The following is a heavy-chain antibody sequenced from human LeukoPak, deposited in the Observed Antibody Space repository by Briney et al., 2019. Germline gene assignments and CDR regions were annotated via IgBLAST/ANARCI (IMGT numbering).Heavy chain of an antibody. CDR1: GDSISYFY. Sequence: PSETLSLTCSVSGDSISYFYWSWIRQAAGKGLEWIGRISGSGSTDYNASLKSRVTMSVDTSKSQLSLKVISVTAADTAVYYCARGVVVVAAWAINWFDPWGQGTLVTVSS. D-gene: IGHD2-15*01. CDR2: ISGSGST. J-gene: IGHJ5*02. V-gene: IGHV4-4*07. CDR3: ARGVVVVAAWAINWFDP.